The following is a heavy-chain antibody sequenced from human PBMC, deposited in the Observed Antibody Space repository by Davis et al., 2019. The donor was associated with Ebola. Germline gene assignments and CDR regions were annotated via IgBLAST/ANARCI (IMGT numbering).Heavy chain of an antibody. CDR3: ARDRDSSGTFDY. J-gene: IGHJ4*02. CDR2: INTDGGNA. D-gene: IGHD3-22*01. Sequence: AASVKVSCKASGYTFPRYGISWVRQAPGQGLEWMGWINTDGGNANYAQKLQGRVTMTTDTSTSTVYMELRSLRSDDTAVYYCARDRDSSGTFDYWGQGTLVTVSS. V-gene: IGHV1-18*01. CDR1: GYTFPRYG.